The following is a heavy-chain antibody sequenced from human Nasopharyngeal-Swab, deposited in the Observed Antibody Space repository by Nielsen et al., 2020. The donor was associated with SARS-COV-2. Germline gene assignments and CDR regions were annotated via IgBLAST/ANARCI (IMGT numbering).Heavy chain of an antibody. Sequence: GESLKISCAASGFIVSSSYMTWVRQAPGKGLEWVSAISGSGGSTHYADSVKGRFSISRDNSRNTLYLQMNSLRAEDTAVYYCAKGQYADVLTTIVYWGQGTLVTVSS. CDR1: GFIVSSSY. D-gene: IGHD4-17*01. V-gene: IGHV3-23*01. CDR3: AKGQYADVLTTIVY. J-gene: IGHJ4*02. CDR2: ISGSGGST.